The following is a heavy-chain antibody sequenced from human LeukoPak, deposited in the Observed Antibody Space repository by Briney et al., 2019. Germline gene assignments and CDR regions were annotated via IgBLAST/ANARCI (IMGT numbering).Heavy chain of an antibody. Sequence: GGTLRLSCAASGFTFSSYGMSWVRQAPGKGLEWVSCIRGSGDITFYADSVKGRFTISRDNSKNTLYLQMNSLRAEDTAGYYCAKDQRAGYYDSSGYPDAFDIWGQGTMVTVSS. D-gene: IGHD3-22*01. CDR3: AKDQRAGYYDSSGYPDAFDI. CDR2: IRGSGDIT. J-gene: IGHJ3*02. CDR1: GFTFSSYG. V-gene: IGHV3-23*01.